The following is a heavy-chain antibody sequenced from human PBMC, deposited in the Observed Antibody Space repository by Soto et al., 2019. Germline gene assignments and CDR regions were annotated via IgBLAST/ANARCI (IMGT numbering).Heavy chain of an antibody. CDR2: ISHYETKK. V-gene: IGHV3-30*18. CDR3: AKDWVGGSNRYQLDK. J-gene: IGHJ4*02. D-gene: IGHD1-26*01. Sequence: QVQLVESGGGVVQPGRSLRLSCAASGFSFSDYGMHWVRQAPGKGLEWVAVISHYETKKYFEDAVKGRFTISRDNSKNTVYLQLNSLRAEDTGVYYCAKDWVGGSNRYQLDKWGQGTQVIVSS. CDR1: GFSFSDYG.